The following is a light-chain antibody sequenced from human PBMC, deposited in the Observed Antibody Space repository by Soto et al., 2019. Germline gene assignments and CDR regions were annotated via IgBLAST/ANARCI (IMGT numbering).Light chain of an antibody. CDR1: QSVRNN. J-gene: IGKJ5*01. CDR3: QQYGGTPPIT. Sequence: DIVMTQSPATLSVSPGGRATLSCRASQSVRNNLAWYQQKPGQAPRLLIYGASSRATGIPDRFSGSGSGTDFTLTISRLEPEDFAVYYCQQYGGTPPITFGQGTRLEIK. V-gene: IGKV3-20*01. CDR2: GAS.